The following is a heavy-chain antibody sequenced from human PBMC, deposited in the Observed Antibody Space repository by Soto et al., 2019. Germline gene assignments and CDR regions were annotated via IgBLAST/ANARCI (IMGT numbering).Heavy chain of an antibody. Sequence: ASVKVSCKVSGYTLTELSMHWVRQAPGKGLEWMGGFDPEDGETIYAQKFQGRVTMTEDTSTDTAYMEPSSLRSEDTAVYYCATDRCTNGVCYRKFDYWGQGTLVTVSS. CDR1: GYTLTELS. CDR3: ATDRCTNGVCYRKFDY. V-gene: IGHV1-24*01. D-gene: IGHD2-8*01. CDR2: FDPEDGET. J-gene: IGHJ4*02.